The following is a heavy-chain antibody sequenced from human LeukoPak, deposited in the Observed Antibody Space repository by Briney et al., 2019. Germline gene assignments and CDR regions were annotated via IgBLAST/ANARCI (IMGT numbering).Heavy chain of an antibody. D-gene: IGHD6-19*01. Sequence: PSETLSLTCTVSGGSLSSSYWSWIRQPPGRGLEWIGYIYYSGSTNYNPSLKGRVTMSVAPSQNQFSLKVSSVTAADTAVYFCAREVAVAGNNWFDPWGQGILVTVSS. V-gene: IGHV4-59*01. CDR3: AREVAVAGNNWFDP. CDR1: GGSLSSSY. CDR2: IYYSGST. J-gene: IGHJ5*02.